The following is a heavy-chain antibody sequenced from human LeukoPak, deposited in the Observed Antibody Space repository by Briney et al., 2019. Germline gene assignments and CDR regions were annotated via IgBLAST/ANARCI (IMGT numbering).Heavy chain of an antibody. CDR1: GGTFSSYA. D-gene: IGHD3-10*01. Sequence: ASVKVSCKASGGTFSSYAISWVRQAPGQGLEWMGGIIPIFGTANYAQKFQGRVTITADESTSTAYMELSSLRSEDTAVYYCAKGVNLFGDYFDYWGQGTLVTVSS. J-gene: IGHJ4*02. V-gene: IGHV1-69*13. CDR3: AKGVNLFGDYFDY. CDR2: IIPIFGTA.